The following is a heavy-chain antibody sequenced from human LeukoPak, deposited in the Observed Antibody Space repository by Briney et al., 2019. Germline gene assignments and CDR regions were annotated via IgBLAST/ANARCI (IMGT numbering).Heavy chain of an antibody. CDR1: GFTFSSYA. CDR3: ARDGRRFRTTYYFDY. J-gene: IGHJ4*02. CDR2: ISYDGSNK. Sequence: PGGSLRLSCAASGFTFSSYAMHWVRQAPGKGLEWVAVISYDGSNKYYADSVKVRFTITRDNSKNTLYLQMHSLGAEDTAVYYCARDGRRFRTTYYFDYWGQGTLVTVSS. V-gene: IGHV3-30*04. D-gene: IGHD1/OR15-1a*01.